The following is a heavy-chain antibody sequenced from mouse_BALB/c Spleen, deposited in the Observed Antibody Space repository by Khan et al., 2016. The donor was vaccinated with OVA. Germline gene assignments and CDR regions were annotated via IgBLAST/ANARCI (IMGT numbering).Heavy chain of an antibody. D-gene: IGHD1-1*01. CDR1: GYSITSDYA. CDR3: ARSLTMTTVVATYFDY. J-gene: IGHJ2*01. V-gene: IGHV3-2*02. CDR2: ISYSGRT. Sequence: EVELQESGPGLVQPSQSLSLTYTVTGYSITSDYAWNWIRPFPGNKLEWIGYISYSGRTSYTPSLKSRISITRDTSKHQLFLQLTSVTTEDTATYYSARSLTMTTVVATYFDYWGRGTTLTVSS.